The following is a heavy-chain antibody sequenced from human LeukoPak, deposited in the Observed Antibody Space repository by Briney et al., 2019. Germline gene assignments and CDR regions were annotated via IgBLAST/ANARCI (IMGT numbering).Heavy chain of an antibody. CDR2: IYYSGST. Sequence: SETLSLTCTVSGGSISSGGYYWSWIRQHPGKGLEWIGHIYYSGSTYYNPSLKSRVTISVDTSKNQFSLKLSSVTAADTAVYYCANYGSGSYRFDPWGQGTLVTVSS. J-gene: IGHJ5*02. D-gene: IGHD3-10*01. CDR1: GGSISSGGYY. V-gene: IGHV4-31*03. CDR3: ANYGSGSYRFDP.